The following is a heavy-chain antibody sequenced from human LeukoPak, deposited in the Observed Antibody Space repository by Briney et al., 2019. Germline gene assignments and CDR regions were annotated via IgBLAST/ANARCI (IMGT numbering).Heavy chain of an antibody. J-gene: IGHJ5*02. Sequence: SETLSLTCTVSGASFSNYYWSWIRQPPGKGLEWIGHIYSSGSTNYNPSLKSRLTISLDTSKNQFSLRLSSVTAAHTAVYYCARQFDPWGQGILVTVSS. CDR1: GASFSNYY. CDR2: IYSSGST. CDR3: ARQFDP. V-gene: IGHV4-59*08.